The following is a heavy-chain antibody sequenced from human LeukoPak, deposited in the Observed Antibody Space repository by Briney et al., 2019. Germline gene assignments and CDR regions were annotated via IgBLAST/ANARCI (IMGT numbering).Heavy chain of an antibody. J-gene: IGHJ4*02. Sequence: SETLSLTCTVSGGXISSSSYYWGRIRQPPGKGLEWIGSIYFTGTTLYNSSLKSRVTISVDTSKNQFSLKLSSVTAADTAVYYCARVGTYGSGSYLSWLDYWGQGTLVTVSS. CDR1: GGXISSSSYY. CDR2: IYFTGTT. V-gene: IGHV4-39*07. D-gene: IGHD3-10*01. CDR3: ARVGTYGSGSYLSWLDY.